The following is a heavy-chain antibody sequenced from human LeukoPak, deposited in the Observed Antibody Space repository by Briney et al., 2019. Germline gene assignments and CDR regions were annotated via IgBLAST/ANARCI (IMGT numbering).Heavy chain of an antibody. D-gene: IGHD6-25*01. Sequence: SETLSLTCTVSGGSIRSYYWSWIRQPPGKGLEGIANIYHTGSTNYNPSLSSRVTISIDTAKNQFSLKLTSVTAADTAVYYCARRGRNSSGWQDYLWGQGTLVTVSS. V-gene: IGHV4-59*01. J-gene: IGHJ4*02. CDR3: ARRGRNSSGWQDYL. CDR1: GGSIRSYY. CDR2: IYHTGST.